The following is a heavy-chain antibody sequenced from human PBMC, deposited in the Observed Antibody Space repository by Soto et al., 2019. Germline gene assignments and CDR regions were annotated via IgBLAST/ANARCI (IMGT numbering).Heavy chain of an antibody. D-gene: IGHD3-3*01. Sequence: SVKVSCKASGGTFSSYAISWVRQAPGQGLEWMGGIIPIFGTANYAQKFQGRVTITADESTSTAYMELSSLRSEDTAVYYCARRDFWSGYGQWYYYGMDVWGQGTTVTVSS. CDR1: GGTFSSYA. V-gene: IGHV1-69*13. CDR2: IIPIFGTA. CDR3: ARRDFWSGYGQWYYYGMDV. J-gene: IGHJ6*02.